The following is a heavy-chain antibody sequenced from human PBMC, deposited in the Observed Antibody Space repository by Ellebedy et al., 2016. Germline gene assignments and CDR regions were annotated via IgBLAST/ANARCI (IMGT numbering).Heavy chain of an antibody. CDR3: AKWNDDWYAFDV. V-gene: IGHV4-59*02. Sequence: GSLRLSCNVSGGSVSSDYWNWIRRPPGKELEWIGYVFHTGIAVYNPSLKSRVTMSVDTSRSQFSLTLTSVTAADTAVYCCAKWNDDWYAFDVWGQGTMVTVSS. D-gene: IGHD1-20*01. J-gene: IGHJ3*01. CDR2: VFHTGIA. CDR1: GGSVSSDY.